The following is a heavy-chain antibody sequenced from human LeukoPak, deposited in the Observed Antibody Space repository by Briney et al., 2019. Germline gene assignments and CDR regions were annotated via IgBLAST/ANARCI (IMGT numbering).Heavy chain of an antibody. CDR3: ARAVYDSSGYYYVWPGFDY. J-gene: IGHJ4*02. D-gene: IGHD3-22*01. CDR2: IWYDGSNK. Sequence: GGSLRLSCAASGFTFSSYGMHWVRQAPGKGLEWVAVIWYDGSNKYYADSVKGRFTISRDNSKNTLYLQMNSLRAEDTAVYYCARAVYDSSGYYYVWPGFDYWGQGTLVTVSS. CDR1: GFTFSSYG. V-gene: IGHV3-33*01.